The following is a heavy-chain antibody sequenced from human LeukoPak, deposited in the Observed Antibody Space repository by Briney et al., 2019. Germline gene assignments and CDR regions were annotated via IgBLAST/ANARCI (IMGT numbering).Heavy chain of an antibody. V-gene: IGHV3-23*01. CDR2: INDKGTNR. CDR3: GRRLKWNLVGFDY. D-gene: IGHD1-1*01. CDR1: GFTFSTYG. J-gene: IGHJ4*02. Sequence: GGSLRLSCAASGFTFSTYGINWVRQAPGKGLEWVSAINDKGTNRFYADAVKGRFTISRDNSRNTLFLQMTSLRGDDTAVYYCGRRLKWNLVGFDYWGQGTLVTVSP.